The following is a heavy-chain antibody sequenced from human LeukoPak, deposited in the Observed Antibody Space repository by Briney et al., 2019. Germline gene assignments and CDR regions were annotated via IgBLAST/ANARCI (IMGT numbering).Heavy chain of an antibody. CDR1: GFTFSDYY. Sequence: PGGSLRLSCAASGFTFSDYYMTWIRQAPEKGLEWISHITTGLGATYYADSVKGRFTTSRDNAKKSLYLQMNSLRAGDTAIYYCARGHYEMDVWGQGTTVTVSS. V-gene: IGHV3-11*01. CDR2: ITTGLGAT. CDR3: ARGHYEMDV. J-gene: IGHJ6*02.